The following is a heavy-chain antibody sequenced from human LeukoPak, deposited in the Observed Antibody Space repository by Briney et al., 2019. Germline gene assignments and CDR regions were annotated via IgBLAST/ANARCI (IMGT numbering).Heavy chain of an antibody. CDR1: GGSISGYY. J-gene: IGHJ4*02. CDR3: ARAGGYSYCVDY. CDR2: IYYSGST. D-gene: IGHD5-18*01. Sequence: PSETLSLTCTVSGGSISGYYWSWIRQPPGKGLEWIGYIYYSGSTNYNPSLKSRVTISIYTSKNQFSLKLNSVTAADTAVYFCARAGGYSYCVDYWGQGTLVTVSS. V-gene: IGHV4-59*01.